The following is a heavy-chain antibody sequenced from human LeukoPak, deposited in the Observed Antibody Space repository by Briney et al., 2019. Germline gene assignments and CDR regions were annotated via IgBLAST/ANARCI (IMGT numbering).Heavy chain of an antibody. CDR1: GGSISSGSYY. Sequence: SETLSLTCTVSGGSISSGSYYWRWIRQPAGKGLEWIGRIYTSGSTNYNPYLKSRVTISVDTSKHQFSLKLSSVTAADTAVYYGARDTCSSGRYFDYWGQGTLVTVSS. J-gene: IGHJ4*02. V-gene: IGHV4-61*02. CDR3: ARDTCSSGRYFDY. D-gene: IGHD6-6*01. CDR2: IYTSGST.